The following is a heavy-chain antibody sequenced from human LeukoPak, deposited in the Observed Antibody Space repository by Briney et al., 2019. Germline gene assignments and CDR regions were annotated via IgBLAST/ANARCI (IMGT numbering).Heavy chain of an antibody. CDR2: IYYSGST. V-gene: IGHV4-39*01. Sequence: PSETLSLTCTVSGGSISSSSYYWGWIRQPPGKGLEWIGSIYYSGSTYYNPSLKSRVTISVDTSKNQFSLKLSSVTAADTAVYYCARRVARNWFDPWGQGTLVTVSS. CDR1: GGSISSSSYY. CDR3: ARRVARNWFDP. J-gene: IGHJ5*02. D-gene: IGHD2-15*01.